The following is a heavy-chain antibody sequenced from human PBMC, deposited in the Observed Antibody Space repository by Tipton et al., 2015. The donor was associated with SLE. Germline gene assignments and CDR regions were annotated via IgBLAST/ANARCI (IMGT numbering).Heavy chain of an antibody. CDR1: GNTFSNFD. Sequence: QLVQSGAEVKKPGASVKVSCKASGNTFSNFDIHWVRQATGQGLEWMGWMNPISGKTGYTQNFQGRVTMTRNTPVTTVYMELSRLRSDNTAVYYCARGGSGWYEDAFDIWGQGTMVTVSS. CDR3: ARGGSGWYEDAFDI. CDR2: MNPISGKT. D-gene: IGHD6-19*01. V-gene: IGHV1-8*02. J-gene: IGHJ3*02.